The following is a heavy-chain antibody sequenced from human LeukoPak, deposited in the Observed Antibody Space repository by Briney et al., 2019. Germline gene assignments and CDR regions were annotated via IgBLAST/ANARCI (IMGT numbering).Heavy chain of an antibody. D-gene: IGHD2-15*01. CDR3: ARGDIVVVVAATQGDY. CDR1: GYTFTGYY. J-gene: IGHJ4*02. Sequence: ASVKVSCKASGYTFTGYYMHWVRQAPAQGLEWMGWINPSSGGTNYAQKFQGRVTMTRDTSISTAYMELSRLRSDDTAVYYCARGDIVVVVAATQGDYWGQGTLVTVSS. CDR2: INPSSGGT. V-gene: IGHV1-2*02.